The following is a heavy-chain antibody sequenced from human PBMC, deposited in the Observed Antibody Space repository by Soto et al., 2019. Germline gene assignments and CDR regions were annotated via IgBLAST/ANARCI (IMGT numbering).Heavy chain of an antibody. CDR3: TRGCSWDDY. V-gene: IGHV4-59*08. CDR2: IHYSGSI. Sequence: QVQLQESGPGLVKPSETLSLTCTVSGGSISGYYCGWIRQPPGKGLEWIGYIHYSGSINYNPSLKSRVTISIDTSKNQFSLRLNSVTAADTAVYYCTRGCSWDDYWGQGTLVTVSS. CDR1: GGSISGYY. J-gene: IGHJ4*02. D-gene: IGHD6-13*01.